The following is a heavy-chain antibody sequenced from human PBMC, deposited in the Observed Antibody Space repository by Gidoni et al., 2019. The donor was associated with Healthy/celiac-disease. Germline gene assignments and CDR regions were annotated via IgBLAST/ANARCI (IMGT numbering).Heavy chain of an antibody. CDR1: GGSFSGYY. Sequence: QVQLQQWGAGLLKPSETLPLTCAVYGGSFSGYYWSWIRQPPGKGLEWIGEINHSGSTNYNPSLKSRVTISVDTSKNQFSLKLSSVTAADTAVYYCARDSGSHPGGYWGQGTLVTVSS. D-gene: IGHD1-26*01. CDR2: INHSGST. J-gene: IGHJ4*02. V-gene: IGHV4-34*01. CDR3: ARDSGSHPGGY.